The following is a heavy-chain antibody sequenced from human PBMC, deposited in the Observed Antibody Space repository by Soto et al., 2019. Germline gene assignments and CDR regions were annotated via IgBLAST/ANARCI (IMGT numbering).Heavy chain of an antibody. V-gene: IGHV3-23*01. CDR2: ISGSWGST. D-gene: IGHD3-22*01. CDR3: AKLKISMIVGVITKILYFDY. Sequence: GGSXRLSCASARFTFGIYAMALCRQGQGKGLGWLSAISGSWGSTYYADSVKARFTISRDTSKNTLYLQMNSLRAQDTAVHYCAKLKISMIVGVITKILYFDYWGQGTLV. J-gene: IGHJ4*02. CDR1: RFTFGIYA.